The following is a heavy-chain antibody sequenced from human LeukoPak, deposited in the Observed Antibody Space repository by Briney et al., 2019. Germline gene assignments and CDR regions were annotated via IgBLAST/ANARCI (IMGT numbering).Heavy chain of an antibody. CDR2: INPNSGGT. Sequence: ASVKVSCKASGYTFTGYYMHWVRQAPGQGLEWMGWINPNSGGTNYAQKFQGRVTMTRDTSISTAYMELSRLRSDDTAVYYCARLREPPGIAVAGGGWFDPWGQGTLVTVSP. J-gene: IGHJ5*02. CDR1: GYTFTGYY. V-gene: IGHV1-2*02. D-gene: IGHD6-19*01. CDR3: ARLREPPGIAVAGGGWFDP.